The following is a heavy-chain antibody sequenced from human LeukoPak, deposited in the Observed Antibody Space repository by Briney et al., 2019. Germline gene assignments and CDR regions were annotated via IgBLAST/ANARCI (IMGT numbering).Heavy chain of an antibody. CDR1: GGTFGSYA. D-gene: IGHD6-19*01. CDR2: IIPIFGTA. Sequence: SVKVSCKASGGTFGSYAISWVRQAPGQGLEWMGGIIPIFGTANYAQKFQGRVTITADESTSTAYMELSSLRSEDTAVYYCARPSGWYAYFDYWGQGTLVTVSS. J-gene: IGHJ4*02. V-gene: IGHV1-69*01. CDR3: ARPSGWYAYFDY.